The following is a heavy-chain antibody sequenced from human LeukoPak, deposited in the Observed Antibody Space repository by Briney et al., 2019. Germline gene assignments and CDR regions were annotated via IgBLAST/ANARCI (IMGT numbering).Heavy chain of an antibody. CDR3: ARRLEYAFDT. CDR1: GYIFTHYW. J-gene: IGHJ3*02. Sequence: GESPKISCKASGYIFTHYWIAWVRQMPGKGLEWMGIIYAGDSDTTYSPSFQGQVTISADKSINTVYMQWGSLRASDTAMYYCARRLEYAFDTWGQGTMVSVSS. V-gene: IGHV5-51*01. D-gene: IGHD3-3*01. CDR2: IYAGDSDT.